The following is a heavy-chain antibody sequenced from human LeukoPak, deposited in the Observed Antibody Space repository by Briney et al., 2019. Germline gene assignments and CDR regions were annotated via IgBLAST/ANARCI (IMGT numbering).Heavy chain of an antibody. V-gene: IGHV1-2*02. CDR2: INPNSGGT. J-gene: IGHJ5*02. CDR1: GYTFTSYD. D-gene: IGHD3-3*01. CDR3: ARENALDFWSGYYGQYNWFDP. Sequence: ASVKVSFRASGYTFTSYDINWVRQATGQGLEWMGWINPNSGGTNYAQKFQARVTMTRDTSISTAYMELSRLRSDDTAVYYCARENALDFWSGYYGQYNWFDPWGQGTLVTVSS.